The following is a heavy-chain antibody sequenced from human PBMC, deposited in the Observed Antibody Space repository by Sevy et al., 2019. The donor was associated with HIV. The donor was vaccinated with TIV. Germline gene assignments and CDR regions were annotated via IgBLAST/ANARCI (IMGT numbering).Heavy chain of an antibody. CDR3: ARDEYCSGGSCAHWFDP. V-gene: IGHV3-33*01. Sequence: GGSLRLSCAASGFTFSSYGMHWVRQAPGKVLEWVAVIWYDGSNKYYADSVKGRFTISRDNSKNTLYLQMNSLRAEDTAVYYCARDEYCSGGSCAHWFDPWGQGTLVTVSS. CDR2: IWYDGSNK. J-gene: IGHJ5*02. D-gene: IGHD2-15*01. CDR1: GFTFSSYG.